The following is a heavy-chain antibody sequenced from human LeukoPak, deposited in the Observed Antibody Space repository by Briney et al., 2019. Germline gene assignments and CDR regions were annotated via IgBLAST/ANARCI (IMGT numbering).Heavy chain of an antibody. CDR1: GDTFSLYA. D-gene: IGHD3-10*01. J-gene: IGHJ5*02. CDR3: ARKRVRGFWFDP. Sequence: SVKVSCKASGDTFSLYAISWVRQAPGQGLEWMGGIIPLFDTPTYTQKFQDRVTMTADKSTSTVYMELSSLRSEDTAVYYCARKRVRGFWFDPWGQGTLDTVSS. V-gene: IGHV1-69*06. CDR2: IIPLFDTP.